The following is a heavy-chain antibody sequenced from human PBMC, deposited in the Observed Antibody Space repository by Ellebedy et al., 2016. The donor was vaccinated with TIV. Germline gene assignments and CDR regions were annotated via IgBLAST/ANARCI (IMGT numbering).Heavy chain of an antibody. Sequence: AASVKVSCKASGYSFTAYYMHWVRQAPGQGLEWMGWINPNSGGTNLPQKFQGRVTMTRDRSISTAYMELSRLRSDDTAVYYCARERDASMASYYYYGMDVWGQGTTVTVPS. CDR1: GYSFTAYY. V-gene: IGHV1-2*02. CDR2: INPNSGGT. CDR3: ARERDASMASYYYYGMDV. D-gene: IGHD5-18*01. J-gene: IGHJ6*02.